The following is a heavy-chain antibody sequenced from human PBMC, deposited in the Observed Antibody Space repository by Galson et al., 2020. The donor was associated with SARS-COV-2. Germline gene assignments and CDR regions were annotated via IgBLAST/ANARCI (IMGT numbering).Heavy chain of an antibody. CDR3: AREGTITIFGGVTRNWFDP. CDR1: GGSISSSSYY. J-gene: IGHJ5*02. D-gene: IGHD3-3*01. Sequence: SETLSLTCTVPGGSISSSSYYWGWIRQPPGKGLEWIGSIYYSGSTYYNPSLKSRVTISVDTSKNQFSLKLSSVTAADTAVYYCAREGTITIFGGVTRNWFDPWGQGTLVTVSS. V-gene: IGHV4-39*07. CDR2: IYYSGST.